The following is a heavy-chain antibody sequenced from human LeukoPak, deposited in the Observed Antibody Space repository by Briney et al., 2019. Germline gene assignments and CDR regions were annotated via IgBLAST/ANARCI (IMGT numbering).Heavy chain of an antibody. J-gene: IGHJ3*02. Sequence: GGSLRLSCAASGFTVSSNYMSWVRQAPGKGLEWVSVIYSGGSTYYADSVKGRFTISRVNSKNTLYLQMNSLRAEDTAVYYCASPIAGSGSYYSADAFDIWGQGTMVTVSS. D-gene: IGHD3-10*01. CDR1: GFTVSSNY. V-gene: IGHV3-66*01. CDR3: ASPIAGSGSYYSADAFDI. CDR2: IYSGGST.